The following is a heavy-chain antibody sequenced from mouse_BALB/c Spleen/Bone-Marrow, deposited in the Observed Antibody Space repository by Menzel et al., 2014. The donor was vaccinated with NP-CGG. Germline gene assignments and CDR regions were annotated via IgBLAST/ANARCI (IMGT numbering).Heavy chain of an antibody. D-gene: IGHD2-3*01. CDR3: ARSMIVYFAIDY. CDR1: GYTFTGYT. CDR2: INPTSGYA. Sequence: QVQLQQSGAELARPGASVKMSCKASGYTFTGYTIHWVKQRPGQGLEWIGYINPTSGYANYNQKFKDKATLTADKSSSTAYMQLSSLTSEDSAVFYCARSMIVYFAIDYWGQGTSVTVSS. V-gene: IGHV1-4*01. J-gene: IGHJ4*01.